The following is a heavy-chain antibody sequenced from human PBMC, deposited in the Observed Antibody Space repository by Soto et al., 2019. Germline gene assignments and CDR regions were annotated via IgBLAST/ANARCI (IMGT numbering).Heavy chain of an antibody. CDR2: ITPIFGTA. V-gene: IGHV1-69*13. D-gene: IGHD6-19*01. CDR1: GGTFSSYA. Sequence: GASVNVSCKASGGTFSSYAISWVRQAPGQGLKWMGGITPIFGTANYAQKFQGKVTITADESTSTAYMELSSLRAEDTAVYCCARVGYSSGWSPSYYFDYWGQGTLVTVSS. J-gene: IGHJ4*02. CDR3: ARVGYSSGWSPSYYFDY.